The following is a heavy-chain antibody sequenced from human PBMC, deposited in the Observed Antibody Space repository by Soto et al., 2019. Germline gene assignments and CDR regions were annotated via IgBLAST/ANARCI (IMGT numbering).Heavy chain of an antibody. CDR3: ARYPEQYCSGGSYYSGTDY. J-gene: IGHJ4*02. CDR2: IYYSGST. D-gene: IGHD2-15*01. V-gene: IGHV4-30-4*01. CDR1: GGSISSGDYY. Sequence: QVQLQESGPGLVKPSQTLSLTCTVSGGSISSGDYYWSWIRQPPGKVLEWIGYIYYSGSTYYNPSLKSRVTISVDTSKTQFSLKLSSVTAADTAVYYCARYPEQYCSGGSYYSGTDYWGQGTLVTVSS.